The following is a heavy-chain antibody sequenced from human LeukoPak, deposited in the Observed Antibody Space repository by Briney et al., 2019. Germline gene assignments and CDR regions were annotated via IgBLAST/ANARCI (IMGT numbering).Heavy chain of an antibody. Sequence: ASVKVSCKASGYTFTSYYMHWVRQAPGQGLEWMGIINPNVGSTSYAQKFQGRVTMTRDTSTSTVYMELSSLRSEDPAVYYCAREHRPTKRYCSGGSCYSPYYFDYWGQGTLVTVSS. CDR2: INPNVGST. CDR1: GYTFTSYY. V-gene: IGHV1-46*01. CDR3: AREHRPTKRYCSGGSCYSPYYFDY. J-gene: IGHJ4*01. D-gene: IGHD2-15*01.